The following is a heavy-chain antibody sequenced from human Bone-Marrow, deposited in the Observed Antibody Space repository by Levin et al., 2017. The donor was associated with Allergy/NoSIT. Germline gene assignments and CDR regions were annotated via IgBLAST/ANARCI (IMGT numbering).Heavy chain of an antibody. D-gene: IGHD5-12*01. V-gene: IGHV1-2*02. CDR1: GYTFTGYY. Sequence: ASVKVSCKASGYTFTGYYMHWVRQAPGQGLEWMGWINPNSGGTNYAQKFQGRVTMTRDTSISTAYMELSRLRSDDTAVYYCARAAWGLRLFDYWGQGTLVTVSS. CDR3: ARAAWGLRLFDY. J-gene: IGHJ4*02. CDR2: INPNSGGT.